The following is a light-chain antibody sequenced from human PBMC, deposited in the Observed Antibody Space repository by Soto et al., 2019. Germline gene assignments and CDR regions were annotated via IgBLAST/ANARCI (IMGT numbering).Light chain of an antibody. CDR2: GAS. Sequence: DIVLTQSPGTLSLSPGERATLSCRTSQSVTSTFLAWYQQKPGQAPRLLLYGASNRATGIPDRFSGSGSGTNFTLTINRLEPEDFAVYYCQQRTDWPPVYTFGQGTKLEIK. CDR1: QSVTSTF. V-gene: IGKV3D-20*02. J-gene: IGKJ2*01. CDR3: QQRTDWPPVYT.